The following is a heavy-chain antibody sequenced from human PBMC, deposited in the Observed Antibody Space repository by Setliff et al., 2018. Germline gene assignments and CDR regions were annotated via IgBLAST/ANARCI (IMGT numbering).Heavy chain of an antibody. CDR1: GYSISNDYF. Sequence: LSLTCTVSGYSISNDYFWGWIRQPPGKGLEWIGSIYHSGSTSYYPSLKSRVTLSVDTSKNQFSLNLSSVTAADTAVYYCAKHRSYFDYWGQGTLVTVST. V-gene: IGHV4-38-2*02. CDR3: AKHRSYFDY. CDR2: IYHSGST. J-gene: IGHJ4*02.